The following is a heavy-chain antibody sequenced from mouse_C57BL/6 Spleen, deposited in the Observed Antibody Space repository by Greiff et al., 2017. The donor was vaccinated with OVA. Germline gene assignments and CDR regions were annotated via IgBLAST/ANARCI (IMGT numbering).Heavy chain of an antibody. J-gene: IGHJ4*01. CDR3: AREEITTPYAMDY. D-gene: IGHD1-1*01. CDR1: GYTFTSYT. V-gene: IGHV1-4*01. CDR2: INPSSGYT. Sequence: QVQLKESGAELARPGASVKMSCKASGYTFTSYTMHWVKQRPGQGLEWIGYINPSSGYTKYNQKFKDKATLTADKSSSPAYMQLSSLTSEDSADYYCAREEITTPYAMDYWGQGTSVTVSS.